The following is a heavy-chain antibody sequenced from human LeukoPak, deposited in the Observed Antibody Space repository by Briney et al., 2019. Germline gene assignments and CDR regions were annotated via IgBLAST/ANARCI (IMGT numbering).Heavy chain of an antibody. Sequence: GESLKISCKGSGYSFTSYWIGWVRQMPGKGLEWMGIIYPGDSDTRYSPSFQGQVTISADKSISTAYLQWSSLKASDTAMYYCASSIVVVPAAIYLYAFGIWGQGTMVTVSS. V-gene: IGHV5-51*01. J-gene: IGHJ3*02. CDR3: ASSIVVVPAAIYLYAFGI. D-gene: IGHD2-2*01. CDR1: GYSFTSYW. CDR2: IYPGDSDT.